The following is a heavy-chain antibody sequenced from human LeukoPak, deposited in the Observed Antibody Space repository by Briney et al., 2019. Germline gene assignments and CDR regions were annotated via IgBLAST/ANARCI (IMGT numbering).Heavy chain of an antibody. CDR3: ARAMTPKYYFDY. CDR2: IYYSGST. J-gene: IGHJ4*02. CDR1: GGSISSGGYY. V-gene: IGHV4-31*03. D-gene: IGHD3-22*01. Sequence: PSETLSLTCTVSGGSISSGGYYWSWIRQHPGKGLEWIGYIYYSGSTYYNPSLKSRVTISVDTSKNQFSLKLSSVTAADTAVYYCARAMTPKYYFDYWGQGTLVTVSS.